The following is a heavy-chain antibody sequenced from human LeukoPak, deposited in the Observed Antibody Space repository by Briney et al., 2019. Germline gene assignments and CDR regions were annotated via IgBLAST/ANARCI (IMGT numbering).Heavy chain of an antibody. CDR2: IYYSGSA. Sequence: TSETLSLTCTVSGGSISSYYWSWIRQPPGKGLEWIGYIYYSGSANYNPSLKSRVTISVDTSKNQFSLKLSSVTAADTAVYYCARSAQRDGYNPVFDYWGQGTLVTVSS. J-gene: IGHJ4*02. CDR1: GGSISSYY. V-gene: IGHV4-59*12. D-gene: IGHD5-24*01. CDR3: ARSAQRDGYNPVFDY.